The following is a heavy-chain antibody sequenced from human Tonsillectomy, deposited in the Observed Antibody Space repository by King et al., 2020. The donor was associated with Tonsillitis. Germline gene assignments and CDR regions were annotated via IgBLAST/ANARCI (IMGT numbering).Heavy chain of an antibody. CDR1: GGSFSNYY. V-gene: IGHV4-34*01. D-gene: IGHD2-2*01. Sequence: VQLQQWGAGLLKPSETLSLTCAVYGGSFSNYYWSWIRQPPGKGLEWIGEIHHSGSTNYNPSLKSRVTISVDTSKNQFSLELSSVTTADTAVYYCARQYCTDTSCSFDYWGQGTLVTVSS. J-gene: IGHJ4*02. CDR2: IHHSGST. CDR3: ARQYCTDTSCSFDY.